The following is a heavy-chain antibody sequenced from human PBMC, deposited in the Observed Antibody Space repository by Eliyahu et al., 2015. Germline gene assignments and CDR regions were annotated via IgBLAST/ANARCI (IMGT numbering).Heavy chain of an antibody. V-gene: IGHV3-74*03. CDR2: ISSDGST. CDR1: GFTFSRYW. Sequence: EVQLVESGGGLVQPGGSLRLSCAAXGFTFSRYWMXWVRQAPGKGLVWVSSISSDGSTTYADSVXGRLTIPRDNAKNTLYLQMNSLRAEDTAVYYCVRXLQSHFDYWGQGTLVTVSS. CDR3: VRXLQSHFDY. J-gene: IGHJ4*02. D-gene: IGHD5-24*01.